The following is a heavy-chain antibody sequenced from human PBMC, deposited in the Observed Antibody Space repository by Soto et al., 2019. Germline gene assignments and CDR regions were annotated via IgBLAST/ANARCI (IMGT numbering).Heavy chain of an antibody. CDR2: IYSGGYT. Sequence: EVQLVESGGGLIQPGGSLRLSCAVSGFTVSNNYMSWVRQAPGKGLEGVSVIYSGGYTAYGDSVKGRFTISRDNSKNTLYLKRNGLGAAGTAVYYWGAGAGGGGYWGQGTLVTVSS. J-gene: IGHJ4*02. D-gene: IGHD6-19*01. CDR3: GAGAGGGGY. V-gene: IGHV3-53*01. CDR1: GFTVSNNY.